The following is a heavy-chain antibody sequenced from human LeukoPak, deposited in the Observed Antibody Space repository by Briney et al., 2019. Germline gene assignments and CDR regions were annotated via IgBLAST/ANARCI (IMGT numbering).Heavy chain of an antibody. D-gene: IGHD2-21*02. CDR3: ARDYCGGDCFPDY. J-gene: IGHJ4*02. Sequence: ASVKVSCKTSGYTFTGYYVHWVRQAPGQGLEWMGRINPNSGDTNYAQRFQGRVTMTRDTSISTAYMELSRLRSDDTAVYYCARDYCGGDCFPDYWGQGTLVTVSS. CDR1: GYTFTGYY. CDR2: INPNSGDT. V-gene: IGHV1-2*06.